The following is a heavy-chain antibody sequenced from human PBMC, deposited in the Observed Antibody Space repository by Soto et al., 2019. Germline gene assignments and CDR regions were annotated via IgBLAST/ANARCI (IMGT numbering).Heavy chain of an antibody. Sequence: PGGSLRLSCEVSGFSVTANYMSWVRQAQGKGLEWVSSISSSSSYIYYADSVKGRFTISRDNAKNSLYLQMKSLRAEDTAVYYCARVGPPSDYWGQGTLVTVSS. CDR1: GFSVTANY. CDR3: ARVGPPSDY. J-gene: IGHJ4*02. CDR2: ISSSSSYI. V-gene: IGHV3-21*01.